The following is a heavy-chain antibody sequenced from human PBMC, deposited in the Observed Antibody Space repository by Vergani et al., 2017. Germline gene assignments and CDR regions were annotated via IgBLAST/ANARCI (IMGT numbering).Heavy chain of an antibody. CDR3: AKIGGGAQIDY. J-gene: IGHJ4*02. Sequence: EVQLVESGGGLVQPGGSLRLSCAASGFSLSRFWMSWVRQAPEKGLEWVAHISPDGSATSYVDSVKGRFTISRDNSKNSLYLQMNSLRTEDTALYYCAKIGGGAQIDYWGQGTLVTVS. CDR2: ISPDGSAT. D-gene: IGHD1-26*01. CDR1: GFSLSRFW. V-gene: IGHV3-7*03.